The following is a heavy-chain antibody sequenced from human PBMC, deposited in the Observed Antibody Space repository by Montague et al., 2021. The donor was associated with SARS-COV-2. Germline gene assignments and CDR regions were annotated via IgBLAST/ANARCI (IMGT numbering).Heavy chain of an antibody. J-gene: IGHJ4*02. Sequence: SETLSLTCAVYGGSFSGYYWSWIRQPPGKGLLLIGEINHSGSTNYNPSLKSRVTISVDTSKNQFSLKLSSVTAADTAVYYCARGYQLRFLEWSSRQSTFDYWGQGTLVTVSS. CDR2: INHSGST. CDR1: GGSFSGYY. CDR3: ARGYQLRFLEWSSRQSTFDY. D-gene: IGHD3-3*01. V-gene: IGHV4-34*01.